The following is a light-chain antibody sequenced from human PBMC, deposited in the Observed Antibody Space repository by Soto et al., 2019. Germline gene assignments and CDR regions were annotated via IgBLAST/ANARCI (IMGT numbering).Light chain of an antibody. CDR1: QRISDN. J-gene: IGKJ1*01. CDR3: QQLTDWPPQWT. Sequence: EIVLTQSPATLAVSPGERVTLSCRASQRISDNLAWYQQKPGQPPRLLIYAASTRATGIPARFSGSGSGTDFTLTISSLQSEDFAVYYCQQLTDWPPQWTFGQGTKVDIK. V-gene: IGKV3-15*01. CDR2: AAS.